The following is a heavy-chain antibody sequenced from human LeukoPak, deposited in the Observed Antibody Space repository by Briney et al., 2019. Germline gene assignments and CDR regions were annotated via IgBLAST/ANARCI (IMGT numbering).Heavy chain of an antibody. CDR1: GGSISSGGYY. Sequence: PSQTLSLTCTVSGGSISSGGYYWSWIRQHPGKGLEWIGYIYYSGSTFYNPSLKSRVTISVDTSKTQFSLKLSSVTAADTAVYYCARDGHVDTTMAPFDPWGQGTPVTVSS. V-gene: IGHV4-31*03. CDR3: ARDGHVDTTMAPFDP. J-gene: IGHJ5*02. D-gene: IGHD5-18*01. CDR2: IYYSGST.